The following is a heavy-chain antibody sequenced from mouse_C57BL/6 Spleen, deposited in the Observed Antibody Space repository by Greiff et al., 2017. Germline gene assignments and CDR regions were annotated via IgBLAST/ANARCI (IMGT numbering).Heavy chain of an antibody. CDR1: GFTFSSYA. J-gene: IGHJ4*01. Sequence: EVMLVESGGGLVKPGGSLKLSCAASGFTFSSYAMSWVRQTPEKRLEWVATISDGGSYTYYPDNVKGRFTISRDNAKNNLYLQMSHLKSEDTAMYYCARDPGGSSLYYAMDYWGQGTSVTVSS. D-gene: IGHD1-1*01. V-gene: IGHV5-4*01. CDR3: ARDPGGSSLYYAMDY. CDR2: ISDGGSYT.